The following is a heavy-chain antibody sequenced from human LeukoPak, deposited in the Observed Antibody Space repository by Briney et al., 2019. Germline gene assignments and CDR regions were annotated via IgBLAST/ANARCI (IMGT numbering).Heavy chain of an antibody. V-gene: IGHV3-30*09. CDR2: ISYDETNE. Sequence: GGSLRLSCAASGFSFSSYAMHWVRQAPGKGLEWVAVISYDETNEYYADSVKGRFAISRDNSKSTLYLQMNSLRAEDTAVYYSARGGANDQYDYSGYYTRYFDYWGQGTLVTVSS. CDR3: ARGGANDQYDYSGYYTRYFDY. J-gene: IGHJ4*02. CDR1: GFSFSSYA. D-gene: IGHD3-22*01.